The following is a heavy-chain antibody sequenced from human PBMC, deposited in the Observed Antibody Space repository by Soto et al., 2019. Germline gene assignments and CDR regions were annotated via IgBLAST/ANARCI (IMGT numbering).Heavy chain of an antibody. CDR2: MNGDGSST. Sequence: PGGSLRLSCAASGFTFSNYWMHLVRQAPGKGLVWVSRMNGDGSSTSYADSVKGRFTISSDNAKNMLYLQMNSLSAEDTAVYYCARGPSGWYGYDYWGQGALVTVSS. D-gene: IGHD6-19*01. J-gene: IGHJ4*02. V-gene: IGHV3-74*01. CDR3: ARGPSGWYGYDY. CDR1: GFTFSNYW.